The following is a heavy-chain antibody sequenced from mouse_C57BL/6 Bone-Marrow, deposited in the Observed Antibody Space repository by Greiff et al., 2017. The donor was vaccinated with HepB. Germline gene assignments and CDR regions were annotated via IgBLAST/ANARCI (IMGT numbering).Heavy chain of an antibody. Sequence: EVQLQQSGPGMVKPSQSLSLTCTVTGYSITSGYDWHWIRHFPGNKLEWMGYISYSGSTNYNPSLKSRISITHDTSKNHFFLKLNSVTTEDTATYYCAREEGLRGFAYWGQGTLVTVSA. CDR1: GYSITSGYD. D-gene: IGHD2-4*01. CDR2: ISYSGST. J-gene: IGHJ3*01. CDR3: AREEGLRGFAY. V-gene: IGHV3-1*01.